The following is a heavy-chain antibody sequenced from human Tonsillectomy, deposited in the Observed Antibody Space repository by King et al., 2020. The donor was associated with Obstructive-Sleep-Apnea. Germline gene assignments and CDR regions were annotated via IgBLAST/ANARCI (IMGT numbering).Heavy chain of an antibody. CDR1: GGTFSSDG. J-gene: IGHJ4*02. D-gene: IGHD4/OR15-4a*01. CDR3: ARVRQYTYGGGFWD. V-gene: IGHV1-69*06. Sequence: QLVQSGAEVKKPGSSVKVSCKASGGTFSSDGVNWVRQAPGQGLEWMGGIIPMVGTRDYAQKFQGRVTITADTSTSTAYMELISLTSGDTDVYYCARVRQYTYGGGFWDWGQGTLVTVSS. CDR2: IIPMVGTR.